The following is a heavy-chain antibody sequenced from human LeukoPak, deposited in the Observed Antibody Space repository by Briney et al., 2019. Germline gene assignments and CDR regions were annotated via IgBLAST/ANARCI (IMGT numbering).Heavy chain of an antibody. J-gene: IGHJ5*02. CDR1: GGTFSSYA. D-gene: IGHD3-10*01. V-gene: IGHV1-69*06. Sequence: VASVKVSCKASGGTFSSYAISWVRQAPGQGLEWMGGIIPIFGTANYAQKFQGRVTITADKSTSTAYMELSSLRSEDTAVCYCASAGPLLWFGEAWFDPWGQGTLVTVSS. CDR2: IIPIFGTA. CDR3: ASAGPLLWFGEAWFDP.